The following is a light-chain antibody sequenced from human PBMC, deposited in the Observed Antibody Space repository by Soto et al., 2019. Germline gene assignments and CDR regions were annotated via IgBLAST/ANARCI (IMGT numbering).Light chain of an antibody. V-gene: IGKV3-11*01. CDR1: QSVSSY. CDR3: QQRSNWPLT. CDR2: DAS. Sequence: EIVLTQSPATLSLSPGERATLSCRASQSVSSYLAWYRQKPGQAPRLLIYDASNRATGIPARFSGSGSETDFTFTISSLEPEDFAVYYCQQRSNWPLTFGGGTKVEIK. J-gene: IGKJ4*01.